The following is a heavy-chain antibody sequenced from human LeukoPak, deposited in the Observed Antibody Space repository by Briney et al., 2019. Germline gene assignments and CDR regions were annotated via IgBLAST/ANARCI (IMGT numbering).Heavy chain of an antibody. CDR1: GGSFSGCY. D-gene: IGHD5-24*01. CDR2: INHSGRT. Sequence: SETLSLTCAVYGGSFSGCYWNWIRQPPGKGLEWIGEINHSGRTKYNPSLKSRVTISVDASKNQFSLILSSVTAADTAVYYCARGQFQRDYWGQGTLVTVSS. CDR3: ARGQFQRDY. V-gene: IGHV4-34*01. J-gene: IGHJ4*02.